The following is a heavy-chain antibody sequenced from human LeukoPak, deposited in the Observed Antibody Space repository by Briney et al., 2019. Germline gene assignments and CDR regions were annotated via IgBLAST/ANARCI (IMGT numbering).Heavy chain of an antibody. D-gene: IGHD3-22*01. Sequence: QPGGSLRLSCASSGFTFTNSAMSWVRQAPGKGLEWVSGISGSGGSTYYADSVKGRFTISRDNSKNTLYLQVNSLRAEDTAAYYCAKAYYYDSSGPFSWGQGTLVTVSS. J-gene: IGHJ4*02. CDR3: AKAYYYDSSGPFS. V-gene: IGHV3-23*01. CDR1: GFTFTNSA. CDR2: ISGSGGST.